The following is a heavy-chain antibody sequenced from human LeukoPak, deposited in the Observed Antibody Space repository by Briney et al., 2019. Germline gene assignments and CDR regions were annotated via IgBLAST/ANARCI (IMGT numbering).Heavy chain of an antibody. CDR3: ARDGRIKWELLHLNYYYGMDV. V-gene: IGHV1-46*01. CDR2: INPSGGST. CDR1: GYTFTSYY. D-gene: IGHD1-26*01. J-gene: IGHJ6*02. Sequence: ASVKVSCKASGYTFTSYYKHWVRQAPGQGLEWMGIINPSGGSTSYAQKFQGRVTMTRDTSTSTVYMELSSLRSEDTAVYYCARDGRIKWELLHLNYYYGMDVWGQGTTVTVSS.